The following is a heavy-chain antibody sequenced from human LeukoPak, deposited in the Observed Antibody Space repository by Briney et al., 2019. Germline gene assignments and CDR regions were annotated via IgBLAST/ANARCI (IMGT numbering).Heavy chain of an antibody. Sequence: GGSLRLSCAASGFTFSSCAMSWVRQAPGKGLEWVSVIYSGGSTYYADSVKGRSTISRDNSKNTLYLQMNSLRAEDTAVYYCARGRCSSTSCYAGAFDIWGQGTMVTVSS. CDR2: IYSGGST. J-gene: IGHJ3*02. D-gene: IGHD2-2*01. CDR1: GFTFSSCA. V-gene: IGHV3-53*01. CDR3: ARGRCSSTSCYAGAFDI.